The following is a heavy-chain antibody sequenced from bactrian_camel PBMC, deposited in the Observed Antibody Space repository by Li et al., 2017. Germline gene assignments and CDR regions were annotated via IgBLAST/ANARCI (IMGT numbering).Heavy chain of an antibody. CDR2: IAGDGTT. V-gene: IGHV3S53*01. D-gene: IGHD4*01. Sequence: VQLVESGGGSVQAGGSLKLSCARSGRIDNSHCMGWFRQAPGKEREGVADIAGDGTTSYADSVKGRFTISKDNSKNTLYLQMDSLKPEDSAMYYCASDSACLPAAIATIDSVCDYNYSGQGTQVTVS. CDR1: GRIDNSHC. CDR3: ASDSACLPAAIATIDSVCDYNY. J-gene: IGHJ4*01.